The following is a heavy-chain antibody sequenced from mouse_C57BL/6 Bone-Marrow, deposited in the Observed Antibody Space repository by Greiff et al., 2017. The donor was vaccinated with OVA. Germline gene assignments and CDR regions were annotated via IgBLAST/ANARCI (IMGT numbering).Heavy chain of an antibody. Sequence: EVQLQQSGTVLARPGASVKMSCKTSGYTFTSYWMHWVKQRPGQGLEWIGAIYPGNSDTSYNQKFKGKAKLTAVTSASTAYMELSSLTNEDSAVYYCTRSHYGSSYGFAYWGQGTLVTVSA. CDR1: GYTFTSYW. J-gene: IGHJ3*01. CDR2: IYPGNSDT. D-gene: IGHD1-1*01. CDR3: TRSHYGSSYGFAY. V-gene: IGHV1-5*01.